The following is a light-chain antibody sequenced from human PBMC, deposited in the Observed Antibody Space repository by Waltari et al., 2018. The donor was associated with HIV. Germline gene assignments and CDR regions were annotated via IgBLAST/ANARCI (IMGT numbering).Light chain of an antibody. CDR3: AVWDGSLSAYV. CDR1: PSNIGRLN. CDR2: VNN. V-gene: IGLV1-44*01. J-gene: IGLJ1*01. Sequence: QSVLTQPPSASGAPGQRVTISCSGSPSNIGRLNVQLYQQLPETAPKLLIHVNNYRPSGVPDRFSGSKSGTSASLAISGLQSEDEADYYCAVWDGSLSAYVFGPGTTVTV.